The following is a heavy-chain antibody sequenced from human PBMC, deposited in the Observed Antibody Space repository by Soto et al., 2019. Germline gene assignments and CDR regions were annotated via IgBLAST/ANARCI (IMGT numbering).Heavy chain of an antibody. V-gene: IGHV3-23*01. CDR2: VNGYGGAT. Sequence: EVQLLESGGGLVQPGGSLRLSCTASGFTFSSHGMSWVRQAPGKGLEWVSTVNGYGGATYYTDSVKGRFTISRDNSKDTLVLQMNSLSAEDTAVYYCAKDRDYWGSRQDWGQGTPVTVSS. CDR1: GFTFSSHG. CDR3: AKDRDYWGSRQD. J-gene: IGHJ4*01. D-gene: IGHD3-16*01.